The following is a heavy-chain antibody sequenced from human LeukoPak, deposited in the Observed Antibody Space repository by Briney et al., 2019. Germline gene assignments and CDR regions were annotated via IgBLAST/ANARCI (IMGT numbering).Heavy chain of an antibody. CDR1: GFTFSSYG. CDR3: AKDRMDPVNY. CDR2: ITGSGDRT. J-gene: IGHJ4*02. D-gene: IGHD2-2*03. Sequence: GGSLRLSCTASGFTFSSYGMHWVRQALGKGLEWVSAITGSGDRTYYADSVKGRFTISRDNSKNTLYLQMNSLRAEDTALYYCAKDRMDPVNYWGQGTLVTVSS. V-gene: IGHV3-23*01.